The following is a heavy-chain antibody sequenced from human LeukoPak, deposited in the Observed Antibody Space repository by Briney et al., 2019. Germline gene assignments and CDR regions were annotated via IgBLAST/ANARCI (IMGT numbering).Heavy chain of an antibody. CDR2: MYYSGRT. Sequence: SVTLSLICTVSGDANPGSSYYGAWSRQPPGKGLGWVGSMYYSGRTFSNPSLRSRVNMSADTSKNQFPLKLSSVTAADTAVYYCARQYYDSTGYYYFDNWGQGTQVTVSS. D-gene: IGHD3-22*01. V-gene: IGHV4-39*01. CDR3: ARQYYDSTGYYYFDN. CDR1: GDANPGSSYY. J-gene: IGHJ4*02.